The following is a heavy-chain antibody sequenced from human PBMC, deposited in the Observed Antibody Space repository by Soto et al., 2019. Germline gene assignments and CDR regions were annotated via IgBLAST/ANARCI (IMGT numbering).Heavy chain of an antibody. J-gene: IGHJ5*02. D-gene: IGHD2-15*01. CDR2: IYHSGST. Sequence: PXETLSLTFAVSGGSISSGGYSWSWIRQPPGKGLEWIGYIYHSGSTYYNPSLKSRVTISVDRSKNQFSLKLSSVTAADTAVYYCDRVVVAATWWFDPWGQGTLVTVSS. CDR3: DRVVVAATWWFDP. V-gene: IGHV4-30-2*01. CDR1: GGSISSGGYS.